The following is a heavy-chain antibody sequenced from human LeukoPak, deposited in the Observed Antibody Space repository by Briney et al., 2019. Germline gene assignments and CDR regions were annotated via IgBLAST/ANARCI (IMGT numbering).Heavy chain of an antibody. J-gene: IGHJ4*02. CDR3: AKGYHIAVAGYYFDY. CDR2: ISYDGSNK. Sequence: GGSLRLSCAASGFTFSSYGMHWVRQAPGKGLEWVAVISYDGSNKYYADSVKGRFTISRDNSKNTLYLQMNSLRAEDTALYYCAKGYHIAVAGYYFDYWGQGTLVTVSS. D-gene: IGHD6-19*01. V-gene: IGHV3-30*18. CDR1: GFTFSSYG.